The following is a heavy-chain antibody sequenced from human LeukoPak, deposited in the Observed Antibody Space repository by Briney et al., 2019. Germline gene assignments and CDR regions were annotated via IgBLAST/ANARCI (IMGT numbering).Heavy chain of an antibody. CDR1: GFTFGDYA. Sequence: GGSLRLSCTASGFTFGDYAMSWIRQAPGKGLEWVGFIRSKAYGETVDYAASVKGRFTISRDDSKAIAYLQMNSLKTEDTAVYHCTRDRGAYNLYDYWGQGTLVTVSS. D-gene: IGHD1-1*01. V-gene: IGHV3-49*03. CDR3: TRDRGAYNLYDY. J-gene: IGHJ4*02. CDR2: IRSKAYGETV.